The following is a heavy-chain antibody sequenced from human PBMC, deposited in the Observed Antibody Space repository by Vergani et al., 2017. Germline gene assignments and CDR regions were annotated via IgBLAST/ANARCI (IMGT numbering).Heavy chain of an antibody. CDR3: ARDHPRGATVPYFDY. CDR1: GFTFSSYG. Sequence: QVQLVESGGGVVQPGRSLRLSCAASGFTFSSYGMHWVRQAPGKGLEWVAVIWYDGSNKYYADSVKGRFTISRDNSKNTLYLQMNSLRAEDTAVYYCARDHPRGATVPYFDYWGQGTLVTVSS. CDR2: IWYDGSNK. J-gene: IGHJ4*02. D-gene: IGHD1-26*01. V-gene: IGHV3-33*01.